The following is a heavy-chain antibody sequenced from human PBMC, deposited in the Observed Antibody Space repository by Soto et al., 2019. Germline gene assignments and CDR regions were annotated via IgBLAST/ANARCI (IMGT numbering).Heavy chain of an antibody. D-gene: IGHD6-6*01. J-gene: IGHJ6*02. V-gene: IGHV3-30*09. CDR2: ISFDGATK. CDR1: EFTFSPYP. Sequence: QEQLVESGGGVVQPGRPLRLSCAASEFTFSPYPMHWVRQAPGKGLEWVAVISFDGATKYYADSVKGRFAISRDNSMNTPYLQMNSLRTEDTAVYYCAKDQSASSNSYHAMDVWGRGTTVTVSS. CDR3: AKDQSASSNSYHAMDV.